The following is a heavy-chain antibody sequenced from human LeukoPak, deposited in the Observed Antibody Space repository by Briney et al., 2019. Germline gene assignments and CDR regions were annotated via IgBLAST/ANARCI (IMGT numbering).Heavy chain of an antibody. Sequence: GSLRLSCAASGFTFSTYAISWVRQAPGKGLQWVSLISGSGDGAHYADSVKGRFTISRDNSKNTVYLQMTNLRAEDTAVYYCAKGYIQLWWFDYWGQGTLVTVSS. J-gene: IGHJ4*02. CDR3: AKGYIQLWWFDY. D-gene: IGHD2-21*01. CDR1: GFTFSTYA. V-gene: IGHV3-23*01. CDR2: ISGSGDGA.